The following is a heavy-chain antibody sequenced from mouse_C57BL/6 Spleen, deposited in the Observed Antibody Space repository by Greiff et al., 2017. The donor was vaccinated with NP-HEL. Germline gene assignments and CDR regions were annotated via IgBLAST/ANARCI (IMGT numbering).Heavy chain of an antibody. J-gene: IGHJ1*03. CDR3: ATRAVITTVVATGYFDV. CDR2: IYPGDGDT. D-gene: IGHD1-1*01. CDR1: GYAFSSSW. V-gene: IGHV1-82*01. Sequence: QVQLQQSGPELVKPGASVKISCKASGYAFSSSWMNWVKQRPGKGLEWIGRIYPGDGDTNYIGKFKGKATLTADKSSSTAYMQLSSLTSEDSAVYFCATRAVITTVVATGYFDVWGTGTTVTVSS.